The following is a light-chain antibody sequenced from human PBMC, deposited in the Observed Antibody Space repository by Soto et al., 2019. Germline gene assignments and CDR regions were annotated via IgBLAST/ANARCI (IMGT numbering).Light chain of an antibody. Sequence: EIVLTLSPATLSLSPGERATLSCRASQNIRDYLAWYQQKPGQAPRLLIYDSSTRATGIPARFSGSGSGTDFTLTISSLEPEDFAFYYCQQRSSWPIAFGQGTRLEIK. V-gene: IGKV3-11*01. CDR2: DSS. J-gene: IGKJ5*01. CDR1: QNIRDY. CDR3: QQRSSWPIA.